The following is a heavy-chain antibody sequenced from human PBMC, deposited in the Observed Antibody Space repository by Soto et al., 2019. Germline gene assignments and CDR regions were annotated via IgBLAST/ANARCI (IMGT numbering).Heavy chain of an antibody. J-gene: IGHJ4*02. Sequence: VGSLRLSCAVSGITVSSYYMSWVRQAAGKGLEWVSVIYAGTITYYADSVKGRFTIYRDNSKNTLNLEMNSLRVEDTAVYYCARTPYDNSGTIFDYWGQGTLVTVSS. V-gene: IGHV3-53*01. CDR2: IYAGTIT. CDR3: ARTPYDNSGTIFDY. D-gene: IGHD3-22*01. CDR1: GITVSSYY.